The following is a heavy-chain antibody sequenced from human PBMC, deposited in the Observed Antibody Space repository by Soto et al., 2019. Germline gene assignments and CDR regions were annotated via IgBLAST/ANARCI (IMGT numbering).Heavy chain of an antibody. CDR2: ISAYNGNT. CDR1: GYTFTSYG. Sequence: QVQLVQSGAEVKKPGASVKVSCKASGYTFTSYGISWVRQAPGQGLEWMGWISAYNGNTNYAQKLQGRVTMTTDTSTRTAYMELRSLGSDDTAVYYCTSTYYYGSGSYLPFDYWGQGTLVTASS. V-gene: IGHV1-18*01. CDR3: TSTYYYGSGSYLPFDY. D-gene: IGHD3-10*01. J-gene: IGHJ4*02.